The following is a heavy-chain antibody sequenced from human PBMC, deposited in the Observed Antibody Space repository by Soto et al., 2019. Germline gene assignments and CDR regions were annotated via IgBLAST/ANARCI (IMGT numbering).Heavy chain of an antibody. D-gene: IGHD3-10*01. J-gene: IGHJ4*02. CDR2: TYYRSKWYN. V-gene: IGHV6-1*01. CDR1: GDSVSSNSAA. Sequence: PSQTLSLTCAISGDSVSSNSAAWNWIRQSPSRGLEWLGRTYYRSKWYNDYAVSVKSRITINPDTSKNQFSLQLNSVTPEDTAVYYCARASWYGGKNQGGFDYWGQGTLVTVSS. CDR3: ARASWYGGKNQGGFDY.